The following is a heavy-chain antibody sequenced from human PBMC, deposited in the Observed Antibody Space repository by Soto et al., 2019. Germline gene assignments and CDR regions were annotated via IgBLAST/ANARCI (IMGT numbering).Heavy chain of an antibody. V-gene: IGHV1-18*01. CDR3: ARVTPSYYYYGMDV. CDR1: VYPFTRDG. J-gene: IGHJ6*01. Sequence: GGAVKVSWKASVYPFTRDGVSLLGEAHGQGLEWMGWISAYNGNTNYAQKPQGRVTMTTDTATSTAYIELRSLRSDDTAVYYCARVTPSYYYYGMDVWGQGTTVTVSS. CDR2: ISAYNGNT. D-gene: IGHD2-15*01.